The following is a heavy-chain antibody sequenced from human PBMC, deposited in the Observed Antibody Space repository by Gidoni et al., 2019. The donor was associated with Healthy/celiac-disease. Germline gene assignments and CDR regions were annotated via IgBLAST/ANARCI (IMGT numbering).Heavy chain of an antibody. CDR3: AKSAAAGNTDAFDI. CDR2: IYSGVST. J-gene: IGHJ3*02. Sequence: EVQLVETGGGLIQPGGSLRLSCAASGFTVSSNYMSWVRQAPGKGLGWVSVIYSGVSTYYADSVKGRFTISRDNSKNTLYLQMNSLRAEDTAVYYCAKSAAAGNTDAFDIWGQGTMVTVSS. CDR1: GFTVSSNY. D-gene: IGHD6-13*01. V-gene: IGHV3-53*02.